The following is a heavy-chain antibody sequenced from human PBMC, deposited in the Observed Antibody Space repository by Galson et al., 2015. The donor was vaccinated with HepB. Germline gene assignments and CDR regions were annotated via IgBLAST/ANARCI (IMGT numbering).Heavy chain of an antibody. J-gene: IGHJ4*02. Sequence: SVKVSCKASGYTFTSYGISWVRQAPGQGLEWMGWISAYNGNTNYAQKLQGRVTMTTDTSTSTAYMELRSLRSDDTAVYYCARVIAVAGKGDYFDYWGQGTLVTVSS. CDR3: ARVIAVAGKGDYFDY. D-gene: IGHD6-19*01. CDR2: ISAYNGNT. CDR1: GYTFTSYG. V-gene: IGHV1-18*04.